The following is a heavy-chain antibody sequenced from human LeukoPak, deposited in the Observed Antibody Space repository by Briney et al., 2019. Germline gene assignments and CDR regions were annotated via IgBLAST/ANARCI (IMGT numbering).Heavy chain of an antibody. CDR3: ATRVSGVVVAPYWYFDL. CDR1: GGSISSYY. V-gene: IGHV4-59*03. CDR2: IYYSGST. Sequence: PSETLSLTCTVSGGSISSYYWSWIRQPPGKGLEWVGYIYYSGSTNYNPSLKSRVTISVDTSKNQFSLKLSSVTAADTAVYYCATRVSGVVVAPYWYFDLWGRGTLVTVSS. J-gene: IGHJ2*01. D-gene: IGHD2-15*01.